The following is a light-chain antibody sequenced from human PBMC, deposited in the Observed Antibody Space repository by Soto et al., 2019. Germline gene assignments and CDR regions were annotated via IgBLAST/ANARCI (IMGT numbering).Light chain of an antibody. Sequence: QSVLTQPPSASGSPGQSVTISCTGTRNDVGGYNYVSWYQQHPGKAPKLMIYEVTKRPSGVPDRFSGSKSGNTASLTVSGLQAEDEADYYCSSYAGINNLVFGGGTKVTVL. CDR3: SSYAGINNLV. J-gene: IGLJ2*01. V-gene: IGLV2-8*01. CDR1: RNDVGGYNY. CDR2: EVT.